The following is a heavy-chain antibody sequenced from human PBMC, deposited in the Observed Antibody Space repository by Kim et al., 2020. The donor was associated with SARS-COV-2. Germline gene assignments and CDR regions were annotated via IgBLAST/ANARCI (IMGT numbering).Heavy chain of an antibody. CDR1: GFTVSSSY. Sequence: GGSLRLSCAASGFTVSSSYMTWVRQAPGKGLEWVSVIYSGGSTYYADSVKGRFTISRHNSKNTLYLQMNSLRVEDTAVYYCARGGSVDSDWGYGMDVWGQGTTVTVSS. CDR2: IYSGGST. J-gene: IGHJ6*02. V-gene: IGHV3-53*04. D-gene: IGHD5-12*01. CDR3: ARGGSVDSDWGYGMDV.